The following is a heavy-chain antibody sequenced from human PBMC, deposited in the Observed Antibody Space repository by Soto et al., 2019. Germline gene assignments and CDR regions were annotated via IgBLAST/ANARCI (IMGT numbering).Heavy chain of an antibody. CDR3: TNSNWFDP. CDR2: IYYSGST. D-gene: IGHD3-10*01. V-gene: IGHV4-39*01. Sequence: SETLSLTCTVSGGSISSSTYFWGWIRQPPGKGLEWIGNIYYSGSTYYNPSLKSRVSISVDTSKDQFSLKLTSVTAADTAVYYCTNSNWFDPWGQGTLVTVSS. CDR1: GGSISSSTYF. J-gene: IGHJ5*02.